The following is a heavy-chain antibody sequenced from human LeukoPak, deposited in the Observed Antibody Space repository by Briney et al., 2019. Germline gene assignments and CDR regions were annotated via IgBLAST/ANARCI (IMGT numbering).Heavy chain of an antibody. D-gene: IGHD2-2*01. CDR3: ARAVGPPAIRGGYEVPAAMRVIDY. CDR1: GDSVSSNSAA. Sequence: SQTLSLTCAISGDSVSSNSAAWNWIRQSPSRGLERLGRTYYRSKWYNDYAVSVKSRITINPDTSKNQFSLQLNSVTPEDTAVYYCARAVGPPAIRGGYEVPAAMRVIDYWGQGTQVTVSS. V-gene: IGHV6-1*01. J-gene: IGHJ4*02. CDR2: TYYRSKWYN.